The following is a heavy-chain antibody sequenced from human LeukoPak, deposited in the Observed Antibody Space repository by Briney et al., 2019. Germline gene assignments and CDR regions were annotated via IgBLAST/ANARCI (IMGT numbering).Heavy chain of an antibody. CDR3: AKGPDSSGYYSLDY. CDR1: KFTFSTYD. J-gene: IGHJ4*02. CDR2: ISYDGSSK. D-gene: IGHD3-22*01. Sequence: PGRSLRLSCAASKFTFSTYDMHWVRQAQGKGLEWVAVISYDGSSKYYADSVKGRFAISRDNSKNTLYVQMNSLRTEDTAIYYCAKGPDSSGYYSLDYWGQGTLVTVSS. V-gene: IGHV3-30*18.